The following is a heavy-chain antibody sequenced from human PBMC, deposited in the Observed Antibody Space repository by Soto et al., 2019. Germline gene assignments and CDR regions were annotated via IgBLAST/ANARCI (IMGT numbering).Heavy chain of an antibody. D-gene: IGHD3-3*01. V-gene: IGHV3-30-3*01. CDR1: GFTFSSYA. Sequence: VQLVESGGGVVQPGRSLRLSCAASGFTFSSYAMHWVRQAPGKGLEWVAVISYDGSNKYYADSVKGRFTISRDNSKNTLYLQMNSLRAEDTAVYYCARVPSLRFLEWFGYFDYWGQGTLVTVSS. J-gene: IGHJ4*02. CDR2: ISYDGSNK. CDR3: ARVPSLRFLEWFGYFDY.